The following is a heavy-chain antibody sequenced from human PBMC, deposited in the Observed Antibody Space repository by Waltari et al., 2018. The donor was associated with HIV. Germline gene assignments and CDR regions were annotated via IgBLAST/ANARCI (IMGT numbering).Heavy chain of an antibody. CDR3: AKDISRGGYYGSGSYYRY. Sequence: GLEWVSGISWNSGSIDYADSVKGRFTISRDNAKNSLYLQMNSLRAEDTALYYCAKDISRGGYYGSGSYYRYWGQGTLVTVSS. D-gene: IGHD3-10*01. V-gene: IGHV3-9*01. J-gene: IGHJ4*02. CDR2: ISWNSGSI.